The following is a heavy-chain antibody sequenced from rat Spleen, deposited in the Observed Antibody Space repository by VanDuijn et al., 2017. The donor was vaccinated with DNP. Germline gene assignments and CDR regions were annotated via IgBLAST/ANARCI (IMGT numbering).Heavy chain of an antibody. J-gene: IGHJ2*01. CDR3: ATETNYYSGAPRY. D-gene: IGHD1-1*01. CDR2: ISASGGNT. V-gene: IGHV5S23*01. CDR1: GFTFSFYG. Sequence: EVQLVESGGGLVQPGRSLKLSCAASGFTFSFYGMAWVRQAPKKGLEWVASISASGGNTYYRDSVKGRFTISRDNAKSTLYLQMDSLRSEDTATYYCATETNYYSGAPRYWGQGVMVTVSS.